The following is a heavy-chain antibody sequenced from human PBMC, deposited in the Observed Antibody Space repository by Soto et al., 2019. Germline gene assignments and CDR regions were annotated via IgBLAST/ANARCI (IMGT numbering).Heavy chain of an antibody. D-gene: IGHD3-9*01. CDR3: ARDFDILPTYYFDY. V-gene: IGHV3-30-3*01. CDR2: VSYDGSNK. Sequence: QVQLVESGGGVVQSGRSLRLSCTASGFTFSNYAMHWVRQAPGKGLEWVAVVSYDGSNKYYPDSVKGRFTISRDNSKNTLFLQMNSLRADDTAVYYCARDFDILPTYYFDYWGQGTLVTVSS. J-gene: IGHJ4*02. CDR1: GFTFSNYA.